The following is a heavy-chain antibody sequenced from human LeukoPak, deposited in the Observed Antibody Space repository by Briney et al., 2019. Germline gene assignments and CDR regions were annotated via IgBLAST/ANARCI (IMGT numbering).Heavy chain of an antibody. V-gene: IGHV4-59*01. J-gene: IGHJ4*02. D-gene: IGHD6-13*01. CDR2: IYYTGST. CDR3: ARIKAGSRVLDY. Sequence: SETLSLTCTVSGGSISSYYWSWIRQPPGKGLEWIGYIYYTGSTNYNPSLKSRVTISVDTSKNQFSLKLSSVTAADTAVYYCARIKAGSRVLDYWGQGTLVTVSS. CDR1: GGSISSYY.